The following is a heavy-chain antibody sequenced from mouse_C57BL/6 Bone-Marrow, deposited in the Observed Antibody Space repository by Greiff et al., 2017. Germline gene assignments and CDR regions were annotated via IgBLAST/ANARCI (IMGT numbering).Heavy chain of an antibody. Sequence: ESGPGLVKPSQSLSLTCSVTGYSITSGYYWNWIRQFPGNKLEWMGYISYDGSNNYNPSLKNRISITRDTSKNQFFLKLNSVTTEDTATYYCARGLYCGSSYDWYFDVWGTGPTVAVSS. J-gene: IGHJ1*03. CDR3: ARGLYCGSSYDWYFDV. CDR2: ISYDGSN. D-gene: IGHD1-1*01. V-gene: IGHV3-6*01. CDR1: GYSITSGYY.